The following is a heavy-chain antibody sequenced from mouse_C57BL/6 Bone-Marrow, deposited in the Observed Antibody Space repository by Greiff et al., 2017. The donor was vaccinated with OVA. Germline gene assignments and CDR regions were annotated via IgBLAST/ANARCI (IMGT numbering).Heavy chain of an antibody. J-gene: IGHJ3*01. CDR1: GYTFTSYW. CDR3: ARETLLRSWFAY. D-gene: IGHD1-1*01. V-gene: IGHV1-53*01. Sequence: QVQLQQPGTELVKPGASVKLSCKASGYTFTSYWMHWVKQRPGQGLEWIGIINPSNGGTNYNEKFKSKATLTVDKSSSTAYMQLSSLTSEDSAVYYCARETLLRSWFAYWGQGTLVTVSA. CDR2: INPSNGGT.